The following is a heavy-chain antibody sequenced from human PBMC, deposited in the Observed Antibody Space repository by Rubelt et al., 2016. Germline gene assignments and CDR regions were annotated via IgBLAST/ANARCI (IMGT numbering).Heavy chain of an antibody. Sequence: EVQLVESGGGLVQPGGSLRLSCAASGFTFSSYAMSWVRQAPGKGLEWVSAISGSGGRTYYADSVKGRFTISRDNSKNTLYLQMNRLRVEDTAVYYCATSEGMDSFSALDVWGQGTTVTVSS. V-gene: IGHV3-23*04. J-gene: IGHJ6*02. CDR3: ATSEGMDSFSALDV. CDR2: ISGSGGRT. D-gene: IGHD3/OR15-3a*01. CDR1: GFTFSSYA.